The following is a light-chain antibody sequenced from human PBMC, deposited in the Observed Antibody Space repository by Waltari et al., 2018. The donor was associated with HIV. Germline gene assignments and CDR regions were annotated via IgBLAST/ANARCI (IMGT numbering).Light chain of an antibody. J-gene: IGLJ1*01. CDR2: SNN. Sequence: QSVLTQPPSASGPPGQRVTISCSGRSSNIGSNTVHWYQQLPGTAPKLLIYSNNQRPSGVPDRFSGSKSGTSASLAISGLQSEDEADYYCAAWDDSLNGYVFGTGTKVTVL. V-gene: IGLV1-44*01. CDR3: AAWDDSLNGYV. CDR1: SSNIGSNT.